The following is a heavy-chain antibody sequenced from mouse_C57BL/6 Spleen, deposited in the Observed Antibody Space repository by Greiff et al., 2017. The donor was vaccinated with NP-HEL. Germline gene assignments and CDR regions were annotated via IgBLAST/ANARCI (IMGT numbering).Heavy chain of an antibody. CDR2: IDPANGNT. V-gene: IGHV14-3*01. CDR3: ARSDYSDYYAMDY. J-gene: IGHJ4*01. CDR1: GFNITHTY. D-gene: IGHD1-1*01. Sequence: LVESVAELVIPGASVKLSCTASGFNITHTYMHLGKQTHAPRLSLIFLIDPANGNTKYAPKFQGKATITADTSSNTAYLQLSSLTSEDTAIYYCARSDYSDYYAMDYWGQGTSVTVSS.